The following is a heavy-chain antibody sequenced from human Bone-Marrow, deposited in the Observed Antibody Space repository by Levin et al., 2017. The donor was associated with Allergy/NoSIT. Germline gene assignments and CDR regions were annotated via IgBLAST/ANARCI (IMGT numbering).Heavy chain of an antibody. CDR3: ARRTVLPAPRQNQWYFDL. V-gene: IGHV4-39*01. CDR2: IYYSGKT. J-gene: IGHJ2*01. Sequence: PSETLSLTCTVSGGSFTYTTFYWGWIRQPPGKGLEWIGDIYYSGKTYYNPSLNSRVTMSVDTSKNQFSLKLTSVTAADTAVYYCARRTVLPAPRQNQWYFDLWGRGTLVTASS. D-gene: IGHD3-9*01. CDR1: GGSFTYTTFY.